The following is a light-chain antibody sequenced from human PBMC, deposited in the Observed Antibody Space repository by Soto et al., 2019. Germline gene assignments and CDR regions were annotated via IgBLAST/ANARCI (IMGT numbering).Light chain of an antibody. J-gene: IGKJ3*01. V-gene: IGKV3-15*01. CDR1: QSVYNN. Sequence: EIVLTQSPGTLSLSPGETATLSCRASQSVYNNLAWYQQKPGQAPRLLVYGASSRATGIPARFSGSGSGTEFTLPISSLQSEDVAVYFCQQYNNWPPVTFGPGTKVDIK. CDR2: GAS. CDR3: QQYNNWPPVT.